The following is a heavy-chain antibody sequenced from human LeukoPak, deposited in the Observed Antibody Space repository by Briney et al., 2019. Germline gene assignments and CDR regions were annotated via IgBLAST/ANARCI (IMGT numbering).Heavy chain of an antibody. CDR3: AKRSSGPDDAFDI. D-gene: IGHD3-3*01. V-gene: IGHV3-20*01. CDR1: GFTFDDYG. CDR2: INWNGGST. J-gene: IGHJ3*02. Sequence: GGSLRLSCAASGFTFDDYGMSWVRQAPGKGLEWVSGINWNGGSTGYADSVKGRFTISRDNAKNSLYLQMNSLRAEDTALYHCAKRSSGPDDAFDIWGQGTMVTVSS.